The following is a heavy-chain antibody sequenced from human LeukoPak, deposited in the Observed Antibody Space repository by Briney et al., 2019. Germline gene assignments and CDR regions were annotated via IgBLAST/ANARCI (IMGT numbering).Heavy chain of an antibody. CDR1: GFTFSNYW. V-gene: IGHV3-74*01. CDR2: INSDESST. CDR3: ARVYGDFDY. J-gene: IGHJ4*02. D-gene: IGHD4-17*01. Sequence: GGSLRLSCAASGFTFSNYWMHWVRQAPGKGLVWVSRINSDESSTTYADSVKGRFTISRDNAKNTLYLQMNSLRADDTAVYYCARVYGDFDYWGQGTLVTVSS.